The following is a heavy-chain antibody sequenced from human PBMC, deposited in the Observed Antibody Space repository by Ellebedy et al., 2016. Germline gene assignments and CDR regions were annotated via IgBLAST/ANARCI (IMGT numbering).Heavy chain of an antibody. Sequence: SETLSLTCAVYGGSFSGYYWSWIRQPPGKGLEWIGEINHSGSTNYNPSLKSRVTISVDTSKNQFSLKLSSVTAADTAVYYCARRRGLAPDYWGQGTLVTVSS. J-gene: IGHJ4*02. CDR3: ARRRGLAPDY. CDR2: INHSGST. D-gene: IGHD6-19*01. V-gene: IGHV4-34*01. CDR1: GGSFSGYY.